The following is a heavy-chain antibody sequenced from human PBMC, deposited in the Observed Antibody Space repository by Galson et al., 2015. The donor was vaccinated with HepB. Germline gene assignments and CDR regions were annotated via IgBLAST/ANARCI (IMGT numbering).Heavy chain of an antibody. V-gene: IGHV5-10-1*01. CDR3: ARLEWFGELLFVDRADD. CDR1: GYSFTSYW. Sequence: QSGAEVKKPGESLRISCKGSGYSFTSYWISWVRQMPGKGLEWMGRIDPSDSYTNYSPSFQGHVTISADKSISTAYLQWSSLKASDTAMYYCARLEWFGELLFVDRADDWGQGTLVTVSS. CDR2: IDPSDSYT. J-gene: IGHJ4*02. D-gene: IGHD3-10*01.